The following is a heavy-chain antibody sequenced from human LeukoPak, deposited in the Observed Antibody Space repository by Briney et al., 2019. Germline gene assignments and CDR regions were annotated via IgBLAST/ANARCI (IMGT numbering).Heavy chain of an antibody. CDR2: IRSKAYGGTT. CDR1: GFTFGDYA. V-gene: IGHV3-49*04. J-gene: IGHJ6*03. Sequence: PGGSLRLSCTASGFTFGDYAMSWVRQAPGKGLEWVGFIRSKAYGGTTEYAASVKGRFTISRDDSKSIAYLQMNSLKTEDTAVYYCTRAEGRYSSSWYHYYYYYMDVWGKGTTVTISS. CDR3: TRAEGRYSSSWYHYYYYYMDV. D-gene: IGHD6-13*01.